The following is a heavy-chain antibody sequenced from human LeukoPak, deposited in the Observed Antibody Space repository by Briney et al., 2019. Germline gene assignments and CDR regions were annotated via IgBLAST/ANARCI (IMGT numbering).Heavy chain of an antibody. CDR1: GFTFNNYN. CDR2: ISSRSTDI. Sequence: GGSLRLSCAASGFTFNNYNMNWVRLAPGKGLEWVASISSRSTDIYYANSVEGRFTISRDNSKNTLYLQMNSLRAEDTAVYYCAKDRSPLRYFDWPYYFDYWGQGTLVTVSS. D-gene: IGHD3-9*01. J-gene: IGHJ4*02. CDR3: AKDRSPLRYFDWPYYFDY. V-gene: IGHV3-21*04.